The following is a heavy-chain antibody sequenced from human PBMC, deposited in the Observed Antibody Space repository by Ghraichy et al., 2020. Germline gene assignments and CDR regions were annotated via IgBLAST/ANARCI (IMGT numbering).Heavy chain of an antibody. CDR3: ARALGRGWDY. J-gene: IGHJ4*02. CDR2: IKQDGSEK. Sequence: GGSLRLSCAASGFTFSSYWMPWVRQAPGKGLEWVANIKQDGSEKYYVDSVKGRFTISRDNAKNSLYLQMDSLRAEDTGVYYCARALGRGWDYWGRGTLVTVSS. CDR1: GFTFSSYW. D-gene: IGHD1-26*01. V-gene: IGHV3-7*01.